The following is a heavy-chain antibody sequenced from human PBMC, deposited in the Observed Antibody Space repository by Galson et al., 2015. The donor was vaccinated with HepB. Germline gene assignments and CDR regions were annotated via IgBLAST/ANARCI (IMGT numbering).Heavy chain of an antibody. J-gene: IGHJ6*02. V-gene: IGHV3-30-3*01. CDR1: GFTFSSYA. D-gene: IGHD3-3*01. CDR2: ISYDGSNK. Sequence: SLRLSCAASGFTFSSYAMHWVRQAPGKGLEWVAVISYDGSNKYYADSVKGRFTISRDNSKNTLYLQMNSLRAEDTAVYYCARDRVEWLLGYGMDVWGQGTTVTVSS. CDR3: ARDRVEWLLGYGMDV.